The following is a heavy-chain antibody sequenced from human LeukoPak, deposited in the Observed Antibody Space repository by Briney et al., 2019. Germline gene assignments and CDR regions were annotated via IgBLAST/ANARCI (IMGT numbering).Heavy chain of an antibody. J-gene: IGHJ4*02. D-gene: IGHD3-10*01. CDR3: ARHGSGSYYLDY. CDR1: GYTFTSYD. CDR2: MNPNSGNT. Sequence: ASVKVSCKASGYTFTSYDINWVRQATGQGLEWMGWMNPNSGNTGYAQKFQGRVTITRNTSISTAYMELSSLRSEDTAVYYCARHGSGSYYLDYWGQGTLVTVSS. V-gene: IGHV1-8*03.